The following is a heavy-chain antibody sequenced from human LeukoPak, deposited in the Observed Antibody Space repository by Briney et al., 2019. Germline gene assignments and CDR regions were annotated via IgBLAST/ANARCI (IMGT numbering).Heavy chain of an antibody. D-gene: IGHD3-22*01. CDR1: GFTFDDYA. Sequence: AGGSLRLSCAASGFTFDDYAMHWVRQAPGKGLEWVSLISGDGGSTYYADSVKGRFTISRDNSKNSLYLQMNSLRTEDSALYYCAKDRGYYDSSGYQEDWGQGTLVTVSS. J-gene: IGHJ4*02. CDR2: ISGDGGST. V-gene: IGHV3-43*02. CDR3: AKDRGYYDSSGYQED.